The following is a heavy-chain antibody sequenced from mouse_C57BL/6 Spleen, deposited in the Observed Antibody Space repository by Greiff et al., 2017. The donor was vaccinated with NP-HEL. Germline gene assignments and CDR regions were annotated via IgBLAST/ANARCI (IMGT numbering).Heavy chain of an antibody. J-gene: IGHJ3*01. V-gene: IGHV1-5*01. CDR3: TREVTMVTTGTWFAY. CDR1: GYTFTSYW. D-gene: IGHD2-2*01. Sequence: VQLQQSGTVLARPGASVKMSCKTSGYTFTSYWMHWVKQRPGQGLEWIGAIYPGNSDTSYNQKFKGKAKLTAVTSASTAYMELSSLTNEDSAVYYGTREVTMVTTGTWFAYWGQGTLVTVSA. CDR2: IYPGNSDT.